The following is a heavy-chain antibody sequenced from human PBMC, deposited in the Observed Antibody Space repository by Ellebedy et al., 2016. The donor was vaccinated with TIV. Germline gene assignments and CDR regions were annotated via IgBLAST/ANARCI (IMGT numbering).Heavy chain of an antibody. D-gene: IGHD3-16*01. J-gene: IGHJ4*02. V-gene: IGHV1-3*04. CDR3: ARGRFGGAVYSDSSGYYYNY. Sequence: GASVKVSCKTSGYSFSSYAMHWVRQAPGQGLEWMGWINTGNGNTKYSQKFQGRVTITRDTSASTAYMELSSLRSEDTAVFYCARGRFGGAVYSDSSGYYYNYWGQGTLVTVSS. CDR1: GYSFSSYA. CDR2: INTGNGNT.